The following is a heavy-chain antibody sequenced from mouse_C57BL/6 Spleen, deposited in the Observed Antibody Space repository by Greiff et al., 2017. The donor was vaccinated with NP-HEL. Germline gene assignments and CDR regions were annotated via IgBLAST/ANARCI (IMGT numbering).Heavy chain of an antibody. CDR3: AKASYYDYDGYFDV. D-gene: IGHD2-4*01. Sequence: VQLQQSGAELVKPGASVKMSCKASGYTFTTYPIEWMKQNHGKSLEWIGNFHPYNDDTKYNEKFKGKATLTVEKSSSTVYLELSRLTSDYSAVYYCAKASYYDYDGYFDVWGKGTTVTVSS. CDR1: GYTFTTYP. J-gene: IGHJ1*03. CDR2: FHPYNDDT. V-gene: IGHV1-47*01.